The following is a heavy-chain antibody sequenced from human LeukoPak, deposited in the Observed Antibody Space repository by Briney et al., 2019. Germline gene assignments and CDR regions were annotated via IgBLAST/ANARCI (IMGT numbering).Heavy chain of an antibody. Sequence: SVKVSCKASGGTFSSYAISWVRQAPGQGLEWMGGIIPIFGTANYAQKFQGRVTITTDESTSTAYTELSSLRSEDTAVYYCAREYGYYGSGSQDNWFDPWGQGTLVTVSS. V-gene: IGHV1-69*05. CDR2: IIPIFGTA. J-gene: IGHJ5*02. CDR3: AREYGYYGSGSQDNWFDP. CDR1: GGTFSSYA. D-gene: IGHD3-10*01.